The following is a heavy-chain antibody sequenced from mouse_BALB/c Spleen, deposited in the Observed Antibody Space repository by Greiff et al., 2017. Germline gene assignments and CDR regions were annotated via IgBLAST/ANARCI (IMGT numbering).Heavy chain of an antibody. D-gene: IGHD2-1*01. J-gene: IGHJ3*01. CDR1: GFAFSSYD. Sequence: EVQVVESGGGLVKPGGSLKLSCAASGFAFSSYDMSWVRQTPEKRLEWVAYISSGGGSTYYPDTVKGRFTISRDNAKNTLYLQMSSLKSEDTAMYYCARHEDYYGNFWFAYWGQGTLVTVSA. CDR2: ISSGGGST. V-gene: IGHV5-12-1*01. CDR3: ARHEDYYGNFWFAY.